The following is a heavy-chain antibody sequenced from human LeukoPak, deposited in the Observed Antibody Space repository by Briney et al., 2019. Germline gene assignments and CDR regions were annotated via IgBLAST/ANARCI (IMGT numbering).Heavy chain of an antibody. CDR3: ARRRGSSPELYYFDY. V-gene: IGHV3-21*01. Sequence: GGSLRLSCAASGFTFSSYSMNWVRQAPGKGLEWVSSISSSSSYIYYADSVKGRFTISRDNAKNSLYLQMSSLRAEDTAVYYCARRRGSSPELYYFDYWGQGTLVTVSS. J-gene: IGHJ4*02. CDR2: ISSSSSYI. CDR1: GFTFSSYS. D-gene: IGHD6-13*01.